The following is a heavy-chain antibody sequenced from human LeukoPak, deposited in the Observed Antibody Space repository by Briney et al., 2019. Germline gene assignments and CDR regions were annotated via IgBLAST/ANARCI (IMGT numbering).Heavy chain of an antibody. D-gene: IGHD1-7*01. J-gene: IGHJ4*02. CDR1: GGSLSSYY. CDR2: IYYSGST. CDR3: ARGLELGHDY. Sequence: SETLSLTCTVSGGSLSSYYWSWTRQPPGKGLEWTGYIYYSGSTNYNPSLKSRVTISVDTSKNQFSLKLSSVTAADTAVYYCARGLELGHDYWGQGTLVTVSS. V-gene: IGHV4-59*01.